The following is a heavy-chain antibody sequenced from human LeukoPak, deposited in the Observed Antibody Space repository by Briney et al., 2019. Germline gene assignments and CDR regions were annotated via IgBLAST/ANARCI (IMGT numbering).Heavy chain of an antibody. D-gene: IGHD1-1*01. CDR2: ISGSGGST. J-gene: IGHJ4*02. Sequence: GGSLRLSCAASGFTFSNYEMNWVRQAPGKGLEWVSAISGSGGSTYYADSVKGRFTISRDNSKNTLYLQMNSLRAEDTAVYYCAKTPLNWNYADYWGQGTLVTVSS. CDR1: GFTFSNYE. V-gene: IGHV3-23*01. CDR3: AKTPLNWNYADY.